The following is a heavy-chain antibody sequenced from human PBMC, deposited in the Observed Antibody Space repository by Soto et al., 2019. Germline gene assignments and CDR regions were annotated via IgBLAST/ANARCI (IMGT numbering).Heavy chain of an antibody. CDR3: ARDTPPPKRTEQQWLSQNYYYYGMDV. CDR2: IHYSGDT. J-gene: IGHJ6*02. CDR1: GGSIISSTYH. D-gene: IGHD6-19*01. V-gene: IGHV4-39*02. Sequence: SETLSLTCSVSGGSIISSTYHWGWIRQPPGNGLEWIGNIHYSGDTHYNPSLKSRVTMSLDTSKNQFSLTLTSVTAEDTAVYYCARDTPPPKRTEQQWLSQNYYYYGMDVWGQGTTVTVSS.